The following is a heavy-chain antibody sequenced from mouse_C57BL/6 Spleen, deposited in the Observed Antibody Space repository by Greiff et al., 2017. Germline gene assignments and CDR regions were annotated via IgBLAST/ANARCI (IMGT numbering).Heavy chain of an antibody. V-gene: IGHV14-4*01. CDR3: TTQYYGSAWFAY. CDR2: IDPENGDT. J-gene: IGHJ3*01. Sequence: DVQLQESGAELVRPGASVKLSCTASGFNIKDDYMHWVKQRPEQGLEWIGWIDPENGDTEYASKFQGKATITADTSSNTAYLQLSSLTSEDTAVYYCTTQYYGSAWFAYWGQGTLVTVSA. D-gene: IGHD1-1*01. CDR1: GFNIKDDY.